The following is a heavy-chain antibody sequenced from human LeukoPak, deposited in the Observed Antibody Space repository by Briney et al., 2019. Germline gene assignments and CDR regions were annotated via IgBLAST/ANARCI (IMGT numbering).Heavy chain of an antibody. Sequence: GASVKVSCKTSGYTFTSYYMHWVRQAPGQGLEWMGIINPSGGSTSYAQKFQGRVTMTRDMSTSTVYMELSSLRSEDTAVYYCARGYYYDSSGYYYLGGDYFDYWGQGTLVTVSS. J-gene: IGHJ4*02. D-gene: IGHD3-22*01. CDR2: INPSGGST. CDR3: ARGYYYDSSGYYYLGGDYFDY. V-gene: IGHV1-46*01. CDR1: GYTFTSYY.